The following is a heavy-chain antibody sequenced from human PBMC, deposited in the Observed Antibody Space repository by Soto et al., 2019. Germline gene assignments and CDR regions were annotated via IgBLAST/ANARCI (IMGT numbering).Heavy chain of an antibody. Sequence: SETLSLTCTVSGGSISSSSYYWGWIRQPPGKGLEWIGSIYYSGSTYYNPSLKSRVTISVDTSKNQFSLKLSSVTAADTAAYYCARLIAVAGVYAFDIWGQGTMVTVSS. V-gene: IGHV4-39*01. D-gene: IGHD6-19*01. CDR3: ARLIAVAGVYAFDI. J-gene: IGHJ3*02. CDR2: IYYSGST. CDR1: GGSISSSSYY.